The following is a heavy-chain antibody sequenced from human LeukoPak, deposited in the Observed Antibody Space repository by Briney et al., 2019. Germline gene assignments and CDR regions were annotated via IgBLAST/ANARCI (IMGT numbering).Heavy chain of an antibody. CDR1: GFTFGSYW. CDR3: AREVDCSGGSCPFDY. D-gene: IGHD2-15*01. J-gene: IGHJ4*02. CDR2: ISNDGSFT. Sequence: GGSLRLSCAASGFTFGSYWMHWVRQAPGKGLAWVSRISNDGSFTLYADSVKGRFTISRDNAKNSLYLQMNSLRAEDTAVYYCAREVDCSGGSCPFDYWGQGTLVTVSS. V-gene: IGHV3-74*01.